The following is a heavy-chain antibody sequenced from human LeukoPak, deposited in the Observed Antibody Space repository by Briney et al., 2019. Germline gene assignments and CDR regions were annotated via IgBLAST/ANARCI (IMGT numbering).Heavy chain of an antibody. CDR1: GFTFSSYW. D-gene: IGHD3-3*01. J-gene: IGHJ6*02. CDR2: IKQDGSEK. CDR3: ARWITIFGRAPSYGMDV. V-gene: IGHV3-7*03. Sequence: GGSLRLSCAASGFTFSSYWMSWVRQAPGKGLEWVANIKQDGSEKYYVDSVKGRFTISRDNAKNSLYLQMNSLRAEDTAVYYCARWITIFGRAPSYGMDVWGQGTTVTVSS.